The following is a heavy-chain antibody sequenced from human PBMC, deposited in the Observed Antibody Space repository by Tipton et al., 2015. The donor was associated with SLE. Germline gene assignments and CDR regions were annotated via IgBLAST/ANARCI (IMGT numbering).Heavy chain of an antibody. Sequence: TLYLTCAVSGYSITSGDYWGWIRQPPGKGLEWVGSLYHLGSTYYNPSLKSRVTISTDTSKNEIYLKLTSVTATDTAVYFCARDPYDSTWRNGWFDPWGQGTLVTVSS. V-gene: IGHV4-38-2*02. D-gene: IGHD6-13*01. CDR3: ARDPYDSTWRNGWFDP. J-gene: IGHJ5*02. CDR1: GYSITSGDY. CDR2: LYHLGST.